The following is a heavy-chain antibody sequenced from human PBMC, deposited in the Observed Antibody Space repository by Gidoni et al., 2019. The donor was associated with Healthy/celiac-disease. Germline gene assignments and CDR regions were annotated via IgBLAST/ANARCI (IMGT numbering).Heavy chain of an antibody. V-gene: IGHV3-33*01. CDR2: IWYDGSNK. CDR3: ARAGIAAAGTAYFDY. Sequence: QVQLVESGGGVVQPGRSLRLSCPASGFTFSSYGMHWVRQAPGKGLEWVAVIWYDGSNKYYADSVKGRFTISRDNSKNTLYLQMNSLRAEDTAVYYCARAGIAAAGTAYFDYWGQGTLVTVSS. CDR1: GFTFSSYG. J-gene: IGHJ4*02. D-gene: IGHD6-13*01.